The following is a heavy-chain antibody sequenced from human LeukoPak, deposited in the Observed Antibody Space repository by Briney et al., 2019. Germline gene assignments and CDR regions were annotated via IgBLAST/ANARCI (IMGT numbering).Heavy chain of an antibody. D-gene: IGHD6-19*01. J-gene: IGHJ4*02. V-gene: IGHV1-18*01. Sequence: PEASVKVSCKASGYTFTSYGISWVRQAPGQGLEWMGWISAYNGNTNYAQKLQGRVTMTTDTSTSTAYMELRSLRSDDTAVYYCARDRGAVAGLWDRFYQGYDYWGQGTLVTVSS. CDR3: ARDRGAVAGLWDRFYQGYDY. CDR1: GYTFTSYG. CDR2: ISAYNGNT.